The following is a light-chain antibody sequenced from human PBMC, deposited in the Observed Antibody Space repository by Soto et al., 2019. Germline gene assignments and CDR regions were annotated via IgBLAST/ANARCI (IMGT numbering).Light chain of an antibody. CDR3: SSYTTSNTRQIV. V-gene: IGLV2-14*03. CDR2: DVT. CDR1: SSDVGGYNY. J-gene: IGLJ1*01. Sequence: QSALTQPASVSGSPGQSITISCTGTSSDVGGYNYVPWYQHHPGKAPKLIIYDVTNRPSGVSNPFSGSKSGNTASLTISGLQPEDEADYYCSSYTTSNTRQIVFGTGTQLTVL.